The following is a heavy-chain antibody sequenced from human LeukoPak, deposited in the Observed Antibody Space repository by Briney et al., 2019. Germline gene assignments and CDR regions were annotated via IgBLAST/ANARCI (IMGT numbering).Heavy chain of an antibody. CDR1: GFTFSSYA. D-gene: IGHD3-16*01. CDR2: ISYDGSNK. Sequence: GGSLRLSCAASGFTFSSYAMHWVRQAPGKGLEWVAVISYDGSNKYYAGSVKGRFTISRDNSKNTLYLQMNSLRAEDTAIYYCAKDRAWGAFADWGQGTLVTVSS. J-gene: IGHJ4*02. CDR3: AKDRAWGAFAD. V-gene: IGHV3-30*04.